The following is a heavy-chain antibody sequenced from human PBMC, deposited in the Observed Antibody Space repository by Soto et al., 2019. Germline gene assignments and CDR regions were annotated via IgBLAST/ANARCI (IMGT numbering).Heavy chain of an antibody. CDR1: DSTSRTYA. J-gene: IGHJ6*02. CDR2: ISYDGSNK. V-gene: IGHV3-30*18. CDR3: AKDLLHSSLTYYYYYGMDV. Sequence: GGPRRLSWAASDSTSRTYAWNWSRQPPGKGLEWVAVISYDGSNKYYADSVKGRFTISRDNSKDPLYLQMNSLRAEDTAVYYCAKDLLHSSLTYYYYYGMDVWGQGTAVTGSS. D-gene: IGHD3-22*01.